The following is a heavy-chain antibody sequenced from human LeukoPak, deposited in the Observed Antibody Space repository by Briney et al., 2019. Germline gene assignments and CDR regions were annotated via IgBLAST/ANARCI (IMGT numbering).Heavy chain of an antibody. Sequence: SETLSLTCTVSGGSISSYYWSWIRQPPGDGLEWIGYIFFTGNTNYNPSLRSRITISIDTSKNQLSLHLSSVTAADTAVYYCARHGGVAPFDYWGQGTLVTVSS. CDR1: GGSISSYY. CDR3: ARHGGVAPFDY. CDR2: IFFTGNT. J-gene: IGHJ4*02. D-gene: IGHD2-8*02. V-gene: IGHV4-59*08.